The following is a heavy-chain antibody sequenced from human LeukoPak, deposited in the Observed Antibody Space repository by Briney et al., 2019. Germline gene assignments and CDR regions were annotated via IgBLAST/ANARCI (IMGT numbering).Heavy chain of an antibody. CDR3: VREHDWGDFDF. J-gene: IGHJ4*02. D-gene: IGHD3-9*01. CDR1: GGSVISGSYY. V-gene: IGHV4-61*01. CDR2: VSHSGNT. Sequence: PSETLSLTYTVSGGSVISGSYYWSWIRQPPGKGLEWIGYVSHSGNTNYNPSLKSRVTISKDTSKNQFSLNLSSVTAADTAVYYCVREHDWGDFDFWGQGTLVTVSS.